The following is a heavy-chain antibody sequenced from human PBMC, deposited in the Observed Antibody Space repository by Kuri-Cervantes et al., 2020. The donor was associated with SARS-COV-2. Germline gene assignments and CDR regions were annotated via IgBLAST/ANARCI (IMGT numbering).Heavy chain of an antibody. CDR3: ARDLPGLYYAMDV. J-gene: IGHJ6*02. Sequence: GSLRLSCTVSSGSIRSDYWSWIRQPPGKGLEWLGYIHYTGSTNYSPSLQSRVTISVNTSKKQFSLRLNSVTAADTAVYYCARDLPGLYYAMDVWGQGTTVTVSS. CDR2: IHYTGST. V-gene: IGHV4-59*01. CDR1: SGSIRSDY. D-gene: IGHD2-2*01.